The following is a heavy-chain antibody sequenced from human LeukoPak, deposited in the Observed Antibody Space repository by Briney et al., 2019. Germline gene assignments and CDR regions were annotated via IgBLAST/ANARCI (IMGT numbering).Heavy chain of an antibody. CDR3: AKDRRGYYGSGSYYDF. CDR2: ISGSGGST. D-gene: IGHD3-10*01. V-gene: IGHV3-23*01. Sequence: GGSLRLSCAASGFTLNNYAITWVRQAPGKGLEWVSSISGSGGSTYYADSVKGRFTISRDNSKNTLDLQMNSLRAGDTAVYFCAKDRRGYYGSGSYYDFWGQGTLVTVSS. CDR1: GFTLNNYA. J-gene: IGHJ4*02.